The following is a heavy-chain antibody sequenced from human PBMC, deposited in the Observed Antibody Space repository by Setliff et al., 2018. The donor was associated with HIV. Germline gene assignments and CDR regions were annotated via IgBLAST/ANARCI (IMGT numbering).Heavy chain of an antibody. V-gene: IGHV3-23*05. CDR2: ISHNGTDT. D-gene: IGHD3-16*02. CDR1: EFTFSKYA. CDR3: AKRRVSNIGPGDY. Sequence: GGSLRLSCTGSEFTFSKYAMNWVRQAPGKGLEWVSGISHNGTDTHYADSLEGRFAVSRDNSNNTLFLQMHNLRADDTAVYYCAKRRVSNIGPGDYWGQGTLVTVSS. J-gene: IGHJ4*02.